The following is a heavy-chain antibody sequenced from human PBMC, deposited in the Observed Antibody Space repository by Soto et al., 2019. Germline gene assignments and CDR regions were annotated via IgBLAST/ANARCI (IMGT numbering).Heavy chain of an antibody. V-gene: IGHV4-39*01. CDR2: MFYSGLT. CDR1: GYSVSRSYYY. Sequence: SHTLSHTCSVSGYSVSRSYYYLAWIRQPPGKGLEWIGSMFYSGLTYYNPSLKSRVTLSVDTSKNHFSVRLNSVTAADTAVYYCALLNVSLSGPYGLHGWGQGNTV. J-gene: IGHJ6*02. D-gene: IGHD2-15*01. CDR3: ALLNVSLSGPYGLHG.